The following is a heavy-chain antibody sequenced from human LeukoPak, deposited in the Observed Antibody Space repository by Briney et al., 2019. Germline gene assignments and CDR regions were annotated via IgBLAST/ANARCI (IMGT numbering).Heavy chain of an antibody. CDR3: ARRAPGFSSGWLDY. CDR1: GFTFSSYA. D-gene: IGHD6-19*01. J-gene: IGHJ4*02. Sequence: PGGSLRLSCAASGFTFSSYAIHWVRQAPGKGLEYVAAISSNGGSTFYANSVKGRFIVSRDNSKNTLSLQMGSLRTEDLAMYYCARRAPGFSSGWLDYWGQGTPVTASS. CDR2: ISSNGGST. V-gene: IGHV3-64*01.